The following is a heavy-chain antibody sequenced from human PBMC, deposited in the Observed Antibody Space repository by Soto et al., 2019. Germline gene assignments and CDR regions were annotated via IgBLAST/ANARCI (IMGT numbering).Heavy chain of an antibody. V-gene: IGHV3-23*01. Sequence: GSLSLSCAASGFAFSSYAMSWVRQVPGKGLEWVSAISGSGGSTYYADSVKGRFTISRDNSKNTLYLQMNSLRAEDTAVYYCAKQKGGFHDAFDIWGQGTMVTVSS. CDR1: GFAFSSYA. CDR2: ISGSGGST. CDR3: AKQKGGFHDAFDI. J-gene: IGHJ3*02. D-gene: IGHD2-15*01.